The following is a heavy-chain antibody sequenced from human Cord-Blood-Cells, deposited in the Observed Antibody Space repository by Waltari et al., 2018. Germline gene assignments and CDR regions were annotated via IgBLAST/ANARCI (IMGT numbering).Heavy chain of an antibody. V-gene: IGHV3-48*03. D-gene: IGHD2-21*02. CDR3: ARGLGVTHWYFDL. J-gene: IGHJ2*01. Sequence: EVQLVASGGGLVQPGGSLRLSCAASGFTFSSYEMNWVRQAPGKGLEWVSYISCSGSNIDYADSGKGRFTISRDNAKNSLYLQMNSLRAEDTAVYYCARGLGVTHWYFDLWGRGTLVTVSS. CDR2: ISCSGSNI. CDR1: GFTFSSYE.